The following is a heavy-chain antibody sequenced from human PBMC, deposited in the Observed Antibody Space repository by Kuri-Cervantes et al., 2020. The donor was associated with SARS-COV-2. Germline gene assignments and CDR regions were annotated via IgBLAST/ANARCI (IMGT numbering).Heavy chain of an antibody. CDR3: ARVWAIYYDSSGYYDAFDI. CDR1: GFTFSDHY. V-gene: IGHV3-69-1*01. D-gene: IGHD3-22*01. Sequence: GGSLRLSCAASGFTFSDHYLNWIRQAPGKGLEWLSYISSSSYIYYADSVKGRFTISRDNAKNSLYLQMNSLRAEDTAVYYCARVWAIYYDSSGYYDAFDIWGQGTMVTVSS. CDR2: ISSSSYI. J-gene: IGHJ3*02.